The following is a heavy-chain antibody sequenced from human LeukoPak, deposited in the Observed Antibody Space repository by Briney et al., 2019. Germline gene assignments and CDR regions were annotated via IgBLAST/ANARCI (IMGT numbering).Heavy chain of an antibody. CDR1: GFTVSSNY. Sequence: GGSLRLSCAASGFTVSSNYMSWVRQAPGKGLEWASVIYSGGSTYYADSLKGRFTISRDNSKNTLYLQMNSLRAEDTAVYYCARDYYDILTDHWFDPWGQGTLVTVSS. CDR2: IYSGGST. D-gene: IGHD3-9*01. V-gene: IGHV3-53*01. J-gene: IGHJ5*02. CDR3: ARDYYDILTDHWFDP.